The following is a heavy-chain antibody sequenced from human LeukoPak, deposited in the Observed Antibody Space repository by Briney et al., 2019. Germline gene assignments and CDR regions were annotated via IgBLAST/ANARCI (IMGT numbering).Heavy chain of an antibody. D-gene: IGHD1-1*01. Sequence: GGSLRLSCEASGFAFSSYEMNWVRQAPGKGLEWISYISSGGTIYYAESVKGRFTISRDNAKNSLYLQTKSLRAEDTAVYYCARVSRVTTNFDYWGQGTLVTVSS. J-gene: IGHJ4*02. CDR2: ISSGGTI. CDR1: GFAFSSYE. V-gene: IGHV3-48*03. CDR3: ARVSRVTTNFDY.